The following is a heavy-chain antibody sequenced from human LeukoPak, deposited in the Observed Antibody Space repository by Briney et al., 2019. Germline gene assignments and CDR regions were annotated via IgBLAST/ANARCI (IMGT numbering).Heavy chain of an antibody. CDR2: IYYSGST. Sequence: SETLSLTCTVSGGSISSSSYYWGWIRQPPGKGLEWIGSIYYSGSTYYNPSLKSRVTISVDTSKNQFSLKLSSVTAADTAVYYCARDGYGDYAFDIWGQGTMVTVSS. V-gene: IGHV4-39*07. D-gene: IGHD4-17*01. J-gene: IGHJ3*02. CDR3: ARDGYGDYAFDI. CDR1: GGSISSSSYY.